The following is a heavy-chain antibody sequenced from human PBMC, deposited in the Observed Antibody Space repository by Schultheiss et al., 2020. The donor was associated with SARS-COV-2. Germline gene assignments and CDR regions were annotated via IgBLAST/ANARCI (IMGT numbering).Heavy chain of an antibody. CDR2: FYYSGNT. D-gene: IGHD4-17*01. Sequence: SQTLSLTCTVSGGSISSYYWSWIRQPPGKGLEWIGYFYYSGNTNYNPSLKSRVTVSVDTSKNQFSLKVTSVTAANTAVYYCARLHGDYFDRNWFDPWGQGILVTVSS. V-gene: IGHV4-59*08. CDR3: ARLHGDYFDRNWFDP. CDR1: GGSISSYY. J-gene: IGHJ5*02.